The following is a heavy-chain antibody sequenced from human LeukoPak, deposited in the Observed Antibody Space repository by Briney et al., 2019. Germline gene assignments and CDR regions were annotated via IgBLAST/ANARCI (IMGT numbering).Heavy chain of an antibody. CDR2: ISSSGSTM. CDR1: GFTFSSYW. CDR3: ARSPAGANYYLDV. Sequence: GGSLRLSCAASGFTFSSYWMTWVRQAPGKGLEWVSYISSSGSTMYYADSVKGRFTISRDNAKNSLSLQMNSLRAEDTAVYYCARSPAGANYYLDVWGKGTTVTISS. J-gene: IGHJ6*03. V-gene: IGHV3-48*04. D-gene: IGHD1-14*01.